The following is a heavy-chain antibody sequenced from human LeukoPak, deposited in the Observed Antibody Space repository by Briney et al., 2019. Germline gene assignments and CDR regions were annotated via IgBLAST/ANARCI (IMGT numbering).Heavy chain of an antibody. Sequence: SVKVSCKASGGTFSSYAISWVRQAPGQGLGWMGGIIPIFGTANYAQKFQGRVTITADESTSTAYMELSSLRSEDTAVYYCARMYYDFWSGYFGLDDAFDIWGQGTMVTVSS. D-gene: IGHD3-3*01. CDR2: IIPIFGTA. V-gene: IGHV1-69*13. CDR1: GGTFSSYA. J-gene: IGHJ3*02. CDR3: ARMYYDFWSGYFGLDDAFDI.